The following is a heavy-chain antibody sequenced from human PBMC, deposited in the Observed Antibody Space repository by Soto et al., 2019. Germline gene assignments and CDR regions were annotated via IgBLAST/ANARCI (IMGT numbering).Heavy chain of an antibody. Sequence: GGSLRLSCAASGFDFSTHWMHWVRQAPGKGLEWVARIDDDGGSTRYADSVKGRFTISRDNAKKIVYLEMTSLRTEDTAVYFCARRLELPLGTSLNYHGMDVWGQGTTVTVSS. J-gene: IGHJ6*02. CDR2: IDDDGGST. CDR3: ARRLELPLGTSLNYHGMDV. D-gene: IGHD1-7*01. CDR1: GFDFSTHW. V-gene: IGHV3-74*01.